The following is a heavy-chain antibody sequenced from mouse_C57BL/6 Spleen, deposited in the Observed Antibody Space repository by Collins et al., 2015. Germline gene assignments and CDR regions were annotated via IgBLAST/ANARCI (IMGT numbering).Heavy chain of an antibody. CDR1: GYAFSSSW. CDR3: ARGTHYYGSDYAWFAY. V-gene: IGHV1-82*01. D-gene: IGHD1-1*01. Sequence: QVQLQQSGPELVKPGASVKISCKASGYAFSSSWMNWVKQRPGKGLEWIGRIYPGDGDTNYNGKFKGKATLTVDKPSSTAYMQLSSLTSEDSAVYYCARGTHYYGSDYAWFAYWGQGTLVTVSA. J-gene: IGHJ3*01. CDR2: IYPGDGDT.